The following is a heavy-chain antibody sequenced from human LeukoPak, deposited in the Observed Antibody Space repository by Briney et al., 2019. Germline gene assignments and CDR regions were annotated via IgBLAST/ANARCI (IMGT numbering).Heavy chain of an antibody. J-gene: IGHJ3*02. D-gene: IGHD6-13*01. CDR1: GFIFSRYG. Sequence: GRSLRLSCEASGFIFSRYGMHWVRQAPGKGLEWVALVSHDGSRKYCADSVKGRFTISRGNAKNSLYLQMNSLRAEDTALYYCAKGFGAAGLDAFDIWGQGTMVTVSS. V-gene: IGHV3-30*18. CDR2: VSHDGSRK. CDR3: AKGFGAAGLDAFDI.